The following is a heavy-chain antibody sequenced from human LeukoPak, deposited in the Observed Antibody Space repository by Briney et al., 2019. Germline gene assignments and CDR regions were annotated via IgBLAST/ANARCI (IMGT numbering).Heavy chain of an antibody. CDR3: ARDLEGTTFIFSD. Sequence: SETLSLTCTVSGGSISSGDYYWSWIRQPPGKGLEWIGYIYYSRGSYYNPSLKSRVTISVDTSRNQFSLKLSSVTAADTAVYYCARDLEGTTFIFSDWGQGTLVTVSS. D-gene: IGHD2/OR15-2a*01. J-gene: IGHJ4*02. CDR2: IYYSRGS. V-gene: IGHV4-30-4*01. CDR1: GGSISSGDYY.